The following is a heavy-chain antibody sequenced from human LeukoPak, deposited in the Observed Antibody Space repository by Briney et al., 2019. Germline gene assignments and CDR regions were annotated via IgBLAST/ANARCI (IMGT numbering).Heavy chain of an antibody. CDR2: IYYSGST. V-gene: IGHV4-59*01. J-gene: IGHJ4*02. Sequence: SETLSLTCTVSGGSISSYYWSWIRQPPGKGLEWIGYIYYSGSTNYNPSLKSRVTISVDTSKNQFSLKLSSVTAADTAVYYCASMATGWWGQGTLVTVSS. D-gene: IGHD5-24*01. CDR3: ASMATGW. CDR1: GGSISSYY.